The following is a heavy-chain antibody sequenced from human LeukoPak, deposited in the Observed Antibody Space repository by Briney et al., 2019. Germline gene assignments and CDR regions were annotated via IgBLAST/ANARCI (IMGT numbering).Heavy chain of an antibody. V-gene: IGHV3-9*01. CDR2: ISWNSGSI. CDR1: GFAFDDYA. J-gene: IGHJ4*02. D-gene: IGHD2-2*01. CDR3: ARTLGYCSSTSCSGDY. Sequence: GGSLRLSCAASGFAFDDYAMHWVRQAPGKGLEWVSGISWNSGSIGYADSVKGRFTISRDNAKNSLYLQMNSLRAEDTAVYYCARTLGYCSSTSCSGDYWGQGTLVTVSS.